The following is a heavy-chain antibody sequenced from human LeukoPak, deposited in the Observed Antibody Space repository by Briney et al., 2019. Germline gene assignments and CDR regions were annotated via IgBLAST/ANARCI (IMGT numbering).Heavy chain of an antibody. J-gene: IGHJ4*02. D-gene: IGHD4-17*01. Sequence: SETLSLTCTVSGGSISSSSYYWGWIRQPPGKGLELIGSIYYSGSTYYNPSLKSRVTISVDTSKNQFSLKLSSVTAADTAVYYCARLVDGDPFYFDYWGQGTLVTVSS. CDR2: IYYSGST. CDR1: GGSISSSSYY. CDR3: ARLVDGDPFYFDY. V-gene: IGHV4-39*01.